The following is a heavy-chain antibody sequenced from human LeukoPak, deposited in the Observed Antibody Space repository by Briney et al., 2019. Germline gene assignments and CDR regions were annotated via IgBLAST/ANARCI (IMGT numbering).Heavy chain of an antibody. J-gene: IGHJ3*02. CDR3: ARDLDSSGIDAFDI. D-gene: IGHD3-22*01. V-gene: IGHV3-30*04. CDR1: GFTFSSYA. CDR2: ISYDGSNK. Sequence: GGSLRLSCAASGFTFSSYAMHWVRQAPGKGLEWVAVISYDGSNKYYADSVKGRFTISRDNSKNTLYLQMNSLRAEDTAVYYCARDLDSSGIDAFDIWGQGTMVTVSS.